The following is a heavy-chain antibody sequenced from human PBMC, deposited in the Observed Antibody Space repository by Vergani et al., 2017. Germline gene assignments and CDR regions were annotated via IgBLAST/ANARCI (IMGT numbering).Heavy chain of an antibody. D-gene: IGHD1-14*01. CDR3: ARDLRLLYNRFDP. J-gene: IGHJ5*02. CDR2: ISGSGGST. V-gene: IGHV3-23*01. CDR1: GFTFNHYA. Sequence: EVQLLESGGDLVQPGGSLRLSCAASGFTFNHYAMNWVRQAPGKGLEWVSGISGSGGSTYYAGSVKGRFTISRDSSKNTLLLQMNSLSAGDTAVYYCARDLRLLYNRFDPWGQGTLVTVSS.